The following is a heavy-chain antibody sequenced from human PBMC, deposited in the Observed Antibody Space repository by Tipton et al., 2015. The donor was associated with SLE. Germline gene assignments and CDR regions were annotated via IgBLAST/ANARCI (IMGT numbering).Heavy chain of an antibody. CDR2: ISGSGDSA. D-gene: IGHD3-10*01. V-gene: IGHV3-23*01. CDR3: ARRNSESGAFDM. Sequence: GSLRLSCAASTFTSTFTFSSYAMSWVRQAPGKGLEWVSAISGSGDSAFYADSVKGRFTISRDNSKNTLYLQMNSLRAEDTAVYYCARRNSESGAFDMWGQGTLVTVSS. CDR1: TFTSTFTFSSYA. J-gene: IGHJ3*02.